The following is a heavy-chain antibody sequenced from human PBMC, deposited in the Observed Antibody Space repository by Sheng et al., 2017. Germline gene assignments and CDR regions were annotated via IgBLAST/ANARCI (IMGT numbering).Heavy chain of an antibody. D-gene: IGHD3-3*01. J-gene: IGHJ4*02. CDR1: GFTFGDYA. CDR3: TRDKEYDFWSGYNNDY. Sequence: EVQLVESGGGLVQPGRSLRLSCTASGFTFGDYAMSWVRQAPGKGLEWVGFIRSKAYGGTTEYAASVKGRFTISRDDSKSIAYLQMNSLKTEDTAVYYCTRDKEYDFWSGYNNDYWGQGTL. V-gene: IGHV3-49*04. CDR2: IRSKAYGGTT.